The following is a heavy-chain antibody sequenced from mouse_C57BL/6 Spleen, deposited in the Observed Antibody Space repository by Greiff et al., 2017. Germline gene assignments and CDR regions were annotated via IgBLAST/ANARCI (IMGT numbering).Heavy chain of an antibody. CDR3: ARGRHDYDN. J-gene: IGHJ2*01. CDR1: GYTFTDYY. D-gene: IGHD2-4*01. CDR2: INPYNGGT. Sequence: EVQLQQSGPVLVKPGASVKMSCKASGYTFTDYYMNWVKQSHGKSLEWIGVINPYNGGTSYNQKFKGKATLTVDKSSSTAYMELNSLTSEDSAVYYCARGRHDYDNWGQGTTLTVSS. V-gene: IGHV1-19*01.